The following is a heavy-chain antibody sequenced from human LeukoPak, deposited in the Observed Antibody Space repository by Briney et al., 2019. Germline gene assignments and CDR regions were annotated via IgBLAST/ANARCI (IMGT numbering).Heavy chain of an antibody. D-gene: IGHD6-19*01. J-gene: IGHJ1*01. V-gene: IGHV4-34*01. Sequence: SETLSLTCAVYGGSFSGYYWSWIRQPPGKGLEGIGEINHSGSTNYNPSLTSRATISVDTSKNQFSLKLSSVTAADTAVYYCARGRGIAVAGTYFQHWGQGTLVTVSS. CDR1: GGSFSGYY. CDR3: ARGRGIAVAGTYFQH. CDR2: INHSGST.